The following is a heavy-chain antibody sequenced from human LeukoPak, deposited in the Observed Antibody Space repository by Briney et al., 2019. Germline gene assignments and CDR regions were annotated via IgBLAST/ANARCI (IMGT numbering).Heavy chain of an antibody. CDR2: IYYSGST. CDR3: ARAPREYYYDSSDAFDI. V-gene: IGHV4-59*08. Sequence: SETLSLTCTVSGGSISSYYWSWIRQPPGKGLEWIGYIYYSGSTNYNPSLKSRVTISVDTSKNQFSLKLSSVTAADTAVYYCARAPREYYYDSSDAFDIWGQGTMVTVSS. CDR1: GGSISSYY. J-gene: IGHJ3*02. D-gene: IGHD3-22*01.